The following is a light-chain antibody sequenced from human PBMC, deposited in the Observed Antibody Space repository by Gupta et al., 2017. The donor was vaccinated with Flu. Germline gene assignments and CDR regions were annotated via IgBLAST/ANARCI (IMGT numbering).Light chain of an antibody. V-gene: IGKV3-15*01. CDR3: QHYSNWPLT. Sequence: GETATLSCRAIPSISYKLAWYQQKPGQAPRLLMYASSPRATGIPARFSGSGSGTECTLPISSLHSEDFAVYSCQHYSNWPLTFGGETKVELK. J-gene: IGKJ4*01. CDR1: PSISYK. CDR2: ASS.